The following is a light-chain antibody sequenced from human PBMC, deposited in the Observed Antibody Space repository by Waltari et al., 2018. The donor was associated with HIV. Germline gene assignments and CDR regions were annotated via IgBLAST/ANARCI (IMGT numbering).Light chain of an antibody. Sequence: QSALTQPASVSGSPGQSITISCTGTSSDVGGYYYLSWYQQHTGKAPKLMIYEVSNRTSGVSNRFAGSKSGNTASLTISGLQAEDEADYYCSSYTSSRTWVFGGGTKLTVL. J-gene: IGLJ3*02. CDR2: EVS. CDR1: SSDVGGYYY. V-gene: IGLV2-14*01. CDR3: SSYTSSRTWV.